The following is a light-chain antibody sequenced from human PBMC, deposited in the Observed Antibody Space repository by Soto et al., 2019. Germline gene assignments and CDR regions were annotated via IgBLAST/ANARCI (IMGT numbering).Light chain of an antibody. J-gene: IGLJ1*01. CDR3: ISYTSDDVRYV. CDR2: EVS. V-gene: IGLV2-14*01. Sequence: QSALTQPASVSGTPGQSITISCTGSNSDVGIYDFVSWYQHHPGRAPKLIVSEVSHRPSGVSNRFSGSKSGNTASLTISGLQSEDEADYYCISYTSDDVRYVFGTGTKATLL. CDR1: NSDVGIYDF.